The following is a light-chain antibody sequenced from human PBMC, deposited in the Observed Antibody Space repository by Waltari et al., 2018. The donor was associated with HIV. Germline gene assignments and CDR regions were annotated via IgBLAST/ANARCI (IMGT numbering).Light chain of an antibody. V-gene: IGKV1-39*01. Sequence: DIHMTQSPSSLSASVGDRVTITCRASQRIANYLNWYQQRVGKAPELLIYAASSLQSGVPSRFSGSGSGTDFTLTIRSLQPEDFATYYCQQTFRAPRTFGQGTRVDI. CDR3: QQTFRAPRT. CDR1: QRIANY. J-gene: IGKJ1*01. CDR2: AAS.